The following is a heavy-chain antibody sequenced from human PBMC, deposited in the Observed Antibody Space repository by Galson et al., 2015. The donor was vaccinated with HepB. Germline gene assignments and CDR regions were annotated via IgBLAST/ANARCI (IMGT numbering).Heavy chain of an antibody. J-gene: IGHJ3*01. CDR1: GGSISTYY. Sequence: ETLSHTCNVSGGSISTYYWSWLRPPPVQGLEWIGYIYYNGGTYYNSSLNRRVIILLDASKNLFSQNLSSVTAADTALYYCAREAYYYDSSGSYDALDVWGQGTMVTVSS. D-gene: IGHD3-22*01. V-gene: IGHV4-59*01. CDR3: AREAYYYDSSGSYDALDV. CDR2: IYYNGGT.